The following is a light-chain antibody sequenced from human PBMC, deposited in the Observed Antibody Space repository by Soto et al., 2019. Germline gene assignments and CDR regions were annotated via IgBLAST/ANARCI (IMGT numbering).Light chain of an antibody. CDR1: QGISRY. CDR2: GAS. Sequence: DIQLTQSPSFLSASVGDRVTITCRASQGISRYFAWYQQKPGKAPELLIYGASTLQRGVPTRLSGSGSATEFTLTIISLLPADFATYYCQQLPTYSPVTFGGGTKVEIK. V-gene: IGKV1-9*01. J-gene: IGKJ4*01. CDR3: QQLPTYSPVT.